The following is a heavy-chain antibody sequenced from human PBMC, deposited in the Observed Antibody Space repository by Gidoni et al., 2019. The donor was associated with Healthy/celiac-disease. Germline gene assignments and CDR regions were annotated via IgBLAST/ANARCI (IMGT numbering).Heavy chain of an antibody. J-gene: IGHJ6*02. CDR1: GFTFSSYW. D-gene: IGHD4-17*01. Sequence: EVQLVESGGGLVQPGGSLRLSCAASGFTFSSYWMSWVRQAPGKGLECVDNIKQDGSETYYVDSVKGRFTISRDNAKNALYLQMNSLRAEDTVVYYCARDWGDYGYYYYGMDVWGQGTTVTVSS. CDR3: ARDWGDYGYYYYGMDV. V-gene: IGHV3-7*03. CDR2: IKQDGSET.